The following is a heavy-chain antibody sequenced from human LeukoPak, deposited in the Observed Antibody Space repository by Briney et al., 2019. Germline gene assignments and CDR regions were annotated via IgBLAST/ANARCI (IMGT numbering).Heavy chain of an antibody. Sequence: QPGGSLRLSCAASGFTFDDYAMHWVRQAPGKGLEWVSLISGDGGSTYYADSVKGRFTISRDNSKNSLYLQMNNLRTEDTALYYCAKDDSHTDIVVVVAAMGNDFDIWCQGTMVIVSS. CDR1: GFTFDDYA. D-gene: IGHD2-15*01. V-gene: IGHV3-43*02. CDR3: AKDDSHTDIVVVVAAMGNDFDI. J-gene: IGHJ3*02. CDR2: ISGDGGST.